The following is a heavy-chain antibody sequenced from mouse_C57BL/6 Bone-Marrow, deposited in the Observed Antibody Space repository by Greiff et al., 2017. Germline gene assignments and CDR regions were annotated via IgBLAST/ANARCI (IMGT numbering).Heavy chain of an antibody. CDR2: IDPENGDT. CDR1: GFNIKDDY. D-gene: IGHD2-2*01. V-gene: IGHV14-4*01. Sequence: DVKLVESGAELVRPGASVKLSCTASGFNIKDDYMHWVKQRPEQGLEWIGWIDPENGDTEYASKFQGKATITADTSSNTAYLQLSSLTSEDTAVYYCTPLWLRRFAYWGQGTLVTVSA. CDR3: TPLWLRRFAY. J-gene: IGHJ3*01.